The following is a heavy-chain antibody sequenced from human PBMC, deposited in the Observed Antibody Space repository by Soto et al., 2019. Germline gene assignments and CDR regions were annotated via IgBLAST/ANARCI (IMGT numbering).Heavy chain of an antibody. CDR3: AKVFSGYETFDY. D-gene: IGHD5-12*01. CDR2: ISGSGTST. CDR1: GFTFSSYA. Sequence: LSLTCAASGFTFSSYAMSWVRQAPGKGLEWVSAISGSGTSTYYADSVKGRFTISRDNSKNTLYLQMNSLRAEDTAIFYCAKVFSGYETFDYWGQGTLVTVSS. J-gene: IGHJ4*02. V-gene: IGHV3-23*01.